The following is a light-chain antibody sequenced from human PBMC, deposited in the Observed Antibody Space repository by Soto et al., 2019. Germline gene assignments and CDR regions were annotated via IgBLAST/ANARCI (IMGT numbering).Light chain of an antibody. Sequence: DFQMTQSPPSLSAFVGDRVTITCRASQDISDHLAWYQHKPDKVPKLLIYEASTLQSGVPSRFSGGGSGTDFTLHISSLQPEDVATYYCQKYNRTPRTFGQGTKVELK. CDR3: QKYNRTPRT. V-gene: IGKV1-27*01. J-gene: IGKJ1*01. CDR2: EAS. CDR1: QDISDH.